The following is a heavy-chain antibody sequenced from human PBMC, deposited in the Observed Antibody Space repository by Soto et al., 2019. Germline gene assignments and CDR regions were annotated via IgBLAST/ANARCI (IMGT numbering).Heavy chain of an antibody. CDR3: AGQGILTGYYHRAWFDP. CDR2: IYYSGST. CDR1: GCSISSGSYY. Sequence: SETLSLTCTVSGCSISSGSYYWSWIRQPPGKGLEWIGYIYYSGSTNYNPSLKSRVTISVDTSKNQFSLKLSSVTAADTAVYYCAGQGILTGYYHRAWFDPWGQGTLVTVSS. J-gene: IGHJ5*02. V-gene: IGHV4-61*01. D-gene: IGHD3-9*01.